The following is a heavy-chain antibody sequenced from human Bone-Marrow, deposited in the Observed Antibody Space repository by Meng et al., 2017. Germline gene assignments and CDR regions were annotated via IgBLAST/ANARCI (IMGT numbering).Heavy chain of an antibody. V-gene: IGHV4-34*01. D-gene: IGHD6-19*01. CDR3: ASWIYSCGWQ. J-gene: IGHJ4*02. CDR1: GWSFSGYY. Sequence: QVPQLQWGAGLLKPSETLSFTCAVYGWSFSGYYWSLIRQPPGKGLGWMAEIHHIGCTNYNLSLKTRVSISLDTPKKQFRVTAADTAVYYCASWIYSCGWQWGQGALVAVSS. CDR2: IHHIGCT.